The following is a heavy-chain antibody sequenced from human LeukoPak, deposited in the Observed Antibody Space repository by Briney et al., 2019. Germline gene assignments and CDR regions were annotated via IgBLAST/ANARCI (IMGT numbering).Heavy chain of an antibody. J-gene: IGHJ4*02. Sequence: SDTLSLTCTVSGDSISSYYWSWIRQPPGKGLEWIGYISYSGTTNYNPSLESRVTISVDTSKHQFSLKLRSVTAADTAVYYCARMFSSGWSDYFDYWGQGTVVTVSS. D-gene: IGHD6-19*01. CDR1: GDSISSYY. CDR2: ISYSGTT. CDR3: ARMFSSGWSDYFDY. V-gene: IGHV4-59*08.